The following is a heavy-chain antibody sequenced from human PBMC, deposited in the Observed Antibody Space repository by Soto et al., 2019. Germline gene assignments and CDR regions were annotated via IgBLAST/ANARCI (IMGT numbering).Heavy chain of an antibody. V-gene: IGHV1-8*01. Sequence: QVPLVQSGAEVKKPGASVKVSCKASGYTFTSYDINWVRQATGQGLEWMGWMNPNSGNTGYAQKFQGRVTMTRNTSISTAYMELGSLRSEDTAVYYCATSIAVAGTGYNWFDPWGQGTLVTVSS. D-gene: IGHD6-19*01. CDR3: ATSIAVAGTGYNWFDP. CDR1: GYTFTSYD. CDR2: MNPNSGNT. J-gene: IGHJ5*02.